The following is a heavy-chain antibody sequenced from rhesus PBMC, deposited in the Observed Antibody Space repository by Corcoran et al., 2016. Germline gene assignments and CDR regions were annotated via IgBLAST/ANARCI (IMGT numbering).Heavy chain of an antibody. Sequence: EAQLMESGGGLVQPGGSLRLSCAASGFTFSDHYMQWVRQAPGKGLEWVGLIRNKADGETTDYALSVKGRVTISRDDSKSITYLQMNNLKTEDTAVYYCARDCTSTTCYNSLDVWGRGVLVTVSS. CDR3: ARDCTSTTCYNSLDV. D-gene: IGHD2-2*01. V-gene: IGHV3-58*01. CDR2: IRNKADGETT. CDR1: GFTFSDHY. J-gene: IGHJ5-2*02.